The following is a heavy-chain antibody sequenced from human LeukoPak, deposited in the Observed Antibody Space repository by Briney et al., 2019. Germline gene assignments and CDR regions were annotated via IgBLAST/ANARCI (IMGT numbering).Heavy chain of an antibody. J-gene: IGHJ3*02. CDR2: ISAYNGNT. CDR1: GYTFTSYG. Sequence: ASVKVSCKASGYTFTSYGISWVRQAPGQGLEWMGWISAYNGNTNCAQKLQGRVTMTTDTSTSTAYMELRSLRSDDTAVYYCAREPRQVGFLEWLSYGDDAFDIWGQGTMVTVSS. V-gene: IGHV1-18*01. D-gene: IGHD3-3*01. CDR3: AREPRQVGFLEWLSYGDDAFDI.